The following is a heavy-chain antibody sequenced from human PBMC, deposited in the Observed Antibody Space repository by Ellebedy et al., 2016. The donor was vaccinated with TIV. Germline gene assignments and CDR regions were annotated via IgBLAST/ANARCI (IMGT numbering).Heavy chain of an antibody. J-gene: IGHJ4*02. Sequence: ASVKVSCXASGYAFTDYYIHWVRQAPGQGLEWMGWINPNGGGTTSAKKFHGRVTVTGDSSISTAYIELSGLTSDDTAVYYCARERVTKVDYWGQGTLVSVSS. CDR1: GYAFTDYY. V-gene: IGHV1-2*02. CDR2: INPNGGGT. CDR3: ARERVTKVDY.